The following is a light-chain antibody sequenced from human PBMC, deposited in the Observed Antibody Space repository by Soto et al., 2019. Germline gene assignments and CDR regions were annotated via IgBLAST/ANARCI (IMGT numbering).Light chain of an antibody. CDR2: AAS. V-gene: IGKV1-6*01. Sequence: AIQITQSPSSLSASVGYRVTITCRASQGIKNDLGWYQQKPGKAPKLLIYAASSLQSGVPSRFSGSGSGTDFTLTISSLQPDDFATYYCLQDYTYPLTFGQGTKVDIK. J-gene: IGKJ1*01. CDR1: QGIKND. CDR3: LQDYTYPLT.